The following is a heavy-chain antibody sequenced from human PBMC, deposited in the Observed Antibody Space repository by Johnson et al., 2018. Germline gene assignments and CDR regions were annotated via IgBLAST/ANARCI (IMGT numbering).Heavy chain of an antibody. CDR1: GFTFSSYA. D-gene: IGHD2-2*01. Sequence: VQLVESGGGLVQPGGSLRLSCAASGFTFSSYAMSWVRQAPGKGLEWVPAISGRGGSTYYADSVKGRSPISRDNSKNTLYLQMNSRRAGDTAVYYCAKNPSIVVVPAAIGGGAFDIWGQGTMVTVSS. CDR2: ISGRGGST. CDR3: AKNPSIVVVPAAIGGGAFDI. J-gene: IGHJ3*02. V-gene: IGHV3-23*04.